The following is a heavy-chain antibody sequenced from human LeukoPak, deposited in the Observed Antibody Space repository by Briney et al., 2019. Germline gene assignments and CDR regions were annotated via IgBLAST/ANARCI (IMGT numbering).Heavy chain of an antibody. CDR1: GGSISSYY. J-gene: IGHJ4*02. V-gene: IGHV4-4*07. D-gene: IGHD2-15*01. Sequence: SETLSLTCTVSGGSISSYYWSWIRQPAGKGLEWIGRIYTSGSTNYNPSLKSRVTISVDTSKNQFSLKLSSVTAADTAVYYCARHPGYCSGGSCFVDYWGQGTLVTVSS. CDR2: IYTSGST. CDR3: ARHPGYCSGGSCFVDY.